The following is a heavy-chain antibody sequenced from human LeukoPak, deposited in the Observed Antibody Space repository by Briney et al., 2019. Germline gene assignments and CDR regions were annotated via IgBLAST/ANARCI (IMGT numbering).Heavy chain of an antibody. D-gene: IGHD6-13*01. CDR2: IWYDGSKT. CDR3: ARDRGGSRQQPGYFDY. CDR1: GFIFSNYS. J-gene: IGHJ4*02. Sequence: GGSLRLSCAASGFIFSNYSIHWVRQAPGKGLEWVGLIWYDGSKTYYADFVKGRFTISRDSSKNTLYLQMNSLRAEDTAMYYCARDRGGSRQQPGYFDYWGQATLVTVSS. V-gene: IGHV3-33*01.